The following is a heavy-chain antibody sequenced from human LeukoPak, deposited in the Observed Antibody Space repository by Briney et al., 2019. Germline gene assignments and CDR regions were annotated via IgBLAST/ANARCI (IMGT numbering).Heavy chain of an antibody. D-gene: IGHD6-19*01. CDR2: IYYSGST. CDR1: GGSVGSASYY. V-gene: IGHV4-61*01. Sequence: SGTLSLTCAVSGGSVGSASYYWGWIRQPPGKGLEWIGCIYYSGSTNSNSSLKRRVTLSVDTSKNQFSLKMSSATAADTAVYYCARMSCWFDYWGQGTLVTVSS. J-gene: IGHJ4*02. CDR3: ARMSCWFDY.